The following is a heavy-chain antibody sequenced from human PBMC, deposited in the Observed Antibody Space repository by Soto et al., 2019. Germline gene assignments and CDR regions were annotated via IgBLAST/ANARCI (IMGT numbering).Heavy chain of an antibody. CDR3: ARMATFGSLNWFDP. CDR2: MNPGSGDT. CDR1: GYSFTNND. J-gene: IGHJ5*02. D-gene: IGHD3-16*01. V-gene: IGHV1-8*01. Sequence: ASVKVSCKASGYSFTNNDVSWVRQATGQGLEWMGWMNPGSGDTGYAQKFQGRVTMTRDISIATAYMELSSLRSDDTAIYYCARMATFGSLNWFDPWGXGTQVNVSS.